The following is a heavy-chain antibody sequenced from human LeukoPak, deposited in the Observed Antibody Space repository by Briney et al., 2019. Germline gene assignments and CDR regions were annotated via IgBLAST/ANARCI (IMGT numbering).Heavy chain of an antibody. Sequence: GGSLRLSCAASGFTFSSYAMHWVRQAPGKGLEYVSTISSNGGSTYYANSVKGRFTISRDNSKNTLYLQMDSLRAEDMAVYYCARDPEALDYWGQGTLVTVSS. V-gene: IGHV3-64*01. CDR2: ISSNGGST. CDR3: ARDPEALDY. CDR1: GFTFSSYA. J-gene: IGHJ4*02.